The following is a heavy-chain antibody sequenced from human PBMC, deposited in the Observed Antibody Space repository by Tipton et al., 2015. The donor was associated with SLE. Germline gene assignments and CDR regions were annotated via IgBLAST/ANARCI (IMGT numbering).Heavy chain of an antibody. Sequence: TLSLTCTVSGGSISSGSYYWSWIRQPAGKGLEWIGRIYTSGSTNYNPSLKSRVTISVDTSKNQFSLKLSSVIAADTAVYYCASQEENYDSSGIYFDYWGQGTLVTVSS. CDR1: GGSISSGSYY. J-gene: IGHJ4*02. CDR3: ASQEENYDSSGIYFDY. D-gene: IGHD3-22*01. V-gene: IGHV4-61*02. CDR2: IYTSGST.